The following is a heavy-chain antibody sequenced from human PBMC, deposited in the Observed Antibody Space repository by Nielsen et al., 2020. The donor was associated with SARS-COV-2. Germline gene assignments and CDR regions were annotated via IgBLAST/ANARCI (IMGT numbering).Heavy chain of an antibody. D-gene: IGHD3-10*01. Sequence: SETLSLTCAVSGDSISSSNWWSWVRQTPGKGLEWIGYIYYSGNTSYSPSLKSRVNISLDKSKNQFSLTLKSVTAADTAVYYCAKFRGLGRSVGAFDVWGPGTKVTVSS. CDR1: GDSISSSNW. V-gene: IGHV4-4*02. CDR3: AKFRGLGRSVGAFDV. J-gene: IGHJ3*01. CDR2: IYYSGNT.